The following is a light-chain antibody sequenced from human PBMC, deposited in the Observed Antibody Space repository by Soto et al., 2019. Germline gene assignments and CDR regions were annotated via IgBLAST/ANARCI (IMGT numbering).Light chain of an antibody. CDR3: QQSYTTPLT. Sequence: DIQMTQSPSSLSASVGDRITITCRASQNINNYLNWYQQKPGKAPKLLIYAASSFQSGVPSSFSGSGSGTDFTLTISSLQPEDFATYFCQQSYTTPLTFGGGTKVDIK. J-gene: IGKJ4*01. CDR2: AAS. CDR1: QNINNY. V-gene: IGKV1-39*01.